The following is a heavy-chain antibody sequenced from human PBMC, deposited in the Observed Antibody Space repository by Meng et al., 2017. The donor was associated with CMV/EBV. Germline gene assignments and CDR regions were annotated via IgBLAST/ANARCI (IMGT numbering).Heavy chain of an antibody. V-gene: IGHV4-39*02. CDR1: GGSISSSSYY. D-gene: IGHD6-6*01. J-gene: IGHJ4*02. CDR3: ARDIGGRRIAARPDY. Sequence: GSLRLSFAASGGSISSSSYYWGWIRQPPGKGLEWIGSIYYSGSTYYNPSLKSRVTISVDTSKNQFSLKLSSVTAADTAVYYCARDIGGRRIAARPDYWGQGTLVTVSS. CDR2: IYYSGST.